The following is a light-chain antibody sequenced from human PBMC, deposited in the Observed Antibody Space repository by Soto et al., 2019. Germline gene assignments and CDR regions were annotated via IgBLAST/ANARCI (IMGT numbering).Light chain of an antibody. CDR3: QQYYGSPFT. CDR1: QSVLYNSDNKNY. V-gene: IGKV4-1*01. J-gene: IGKJ3*01. Sequence: IVMTQSPDSLALSLGERATINCKSSQSVLYNSDNKNYLAWYQQRPGQPPRLLIYWASIRQSGVPDRFSGSGSGTDFNLTIDNLQAEDVAVYYCQQYYGSPFTFGPGTKVSI. CDR2: WAS.